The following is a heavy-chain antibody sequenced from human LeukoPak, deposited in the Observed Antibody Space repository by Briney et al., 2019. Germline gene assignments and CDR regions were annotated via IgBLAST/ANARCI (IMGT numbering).Heavy chain of an antibody. V-gene: IGHV3-7*01. Sequence: PGGSLRLSCAASGFTFSSYWMSWVRQAPGKGLEWGANIKQDGSEKYYVDSVKGRFTISRDNAKNSLYLQMNSLRAEDTAVYYCARVRRLLWFGELTYFDYWGQGTLVTVSS. CDR3: ARVRRLLWFGELTYFDY. CDR1: GFTFSSYW. D-gene: IGHD3-10*01. J-gene: IGHJ4*02. CDR2: IKQDGSEK.